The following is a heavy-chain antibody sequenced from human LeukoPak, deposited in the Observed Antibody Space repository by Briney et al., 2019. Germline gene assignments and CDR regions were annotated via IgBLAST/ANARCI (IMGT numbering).Heavy chain of an antibody. CDR3: ARGYGGYAYPYFDY. J-gene: IGHJ4*02. CDR1: GGSISSSDYF. V-gene: IGHV4-39*01. CDR2: IYYSGST. D-gene: IGHD5-12*01. Sequence: SETLSLTCTVSGGSISSSDYFWGWIRQPPGKGLEWIASIYYSGSTYYNPSLKGRVTISVDTSKNQFSLRLSSVTAADTAVYYCARGYGGYAYPYFDYWGQGTLVTVSS.